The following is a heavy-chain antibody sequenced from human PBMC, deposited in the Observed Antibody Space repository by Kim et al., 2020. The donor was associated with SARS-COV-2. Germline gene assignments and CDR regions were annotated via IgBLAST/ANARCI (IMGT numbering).Heavy chain of an antibody. J-gene: IGHJ4*02. CDR1: GFTFDDYG. CDR3: ARAMGRGYSGYGRY. CDR2: INWNGGST. D-gene: IGHD5-12*01. Sequence: GGSLRLSCAASGFTFDDYGMSWVRQAPGKGLEWVSGINWNGGSTGYADSVKGRFTISRDNAKNSLYLQMNSLRAEDTALYHCARAMGRGYSGYGRYWGQGTLVTVSS. V-gene: IGHV3-20*01.